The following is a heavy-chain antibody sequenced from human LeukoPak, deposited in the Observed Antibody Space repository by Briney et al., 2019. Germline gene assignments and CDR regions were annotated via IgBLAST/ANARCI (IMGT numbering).Heavy chain of an antibody. CDR3: ARLPSSSVPSRTDPRDQAAFDM. CDR1: GGFITSSSYY. CDR2: FYYSGSI. J-gene: IGHJ3*02. D-gene: IGHD6-13*01. Sequence: SETLSLTCTVSGGFITSSSYYWGWVRQPPGKGLEWIGSFYYSGSIYYNPSLKSRVTISVDTSKNQFSLKLSSLTAAGPAVYFCARLPSSSVPSRTDPRDQAAFDMWGEGTMVTVSS. V-gene: IGHV4-39*07.